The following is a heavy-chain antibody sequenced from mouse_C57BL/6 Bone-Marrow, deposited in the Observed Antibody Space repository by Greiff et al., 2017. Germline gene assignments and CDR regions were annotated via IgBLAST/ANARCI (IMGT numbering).Heavy chain of an antibody. Sequence: EVKLLESGGGLVQPGGSMKLSCVASGFTFSNYWMNWVRQSPEKGLEWVAQLRLKSDNYATHYAESVKGRFTISRDDSKSSVYLQMNNLRAEDTGIYYCTTTVVALYWYFDVWGTGTTVTVSS. CDR3: TTTVVALYWYFDV. CDR2: LRLKSDNYAT. D-gene: IGHD1-1*01. V-gene: IGHV6-3*01. CDR1: GFTFSNYW. J-gene: IGHJ1*03.